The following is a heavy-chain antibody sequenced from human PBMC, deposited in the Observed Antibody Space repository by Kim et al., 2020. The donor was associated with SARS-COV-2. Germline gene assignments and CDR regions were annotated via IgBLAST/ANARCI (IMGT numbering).Heavy chain of an antibody. D-gene: IGHD3-22*01. J-gene: IGHJ4*02. CDR3: AKNPPTMIVVVHFDY. Sequence: DSVKGLFTNSRDNAKNTLDLQMNSLRAEDTAVYYCAKNPPTMIVVVHFDYWGQGTLVTVSS. V-gene: IGHV3-23*01.